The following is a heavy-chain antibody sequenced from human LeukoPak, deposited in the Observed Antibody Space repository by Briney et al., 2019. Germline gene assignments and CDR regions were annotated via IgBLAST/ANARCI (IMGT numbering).Heavy chain of an antibody. V-gene: IGHV1-2*06. CDR1: GYTFTGYY. CDR2: INPNRGGT. CDR3: AAIAAAGDNFDY. Sequence: ASVTVSLKASGYTFTGYYMHWLRQAPAQGLAWMGRINPNRGGTNYAQKFQGRVTMTRDTSISTAYMELSRLRSDDTAVYYCAAIAAAGDNFDYWGQGTLVTVSS. D-gene: IGHD6-13*01. J-gene: IGHJ4*02.